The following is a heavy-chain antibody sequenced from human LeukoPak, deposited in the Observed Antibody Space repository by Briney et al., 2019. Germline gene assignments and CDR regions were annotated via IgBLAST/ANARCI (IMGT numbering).Heavy chain of an antibody. V-gene: IGHV1-2*02. CDR1: GYTFTGYY. D-gene: IGHD2-15*01. CDR2: INPNSGGT. CDR3: ARDLGGYCSGGSCYSDDAFDI. Sequence: GASVKVSCKASGYTFTGYYMHWVRQAPGQGLEWMGWINPNSGGTNYAQKFQGRVTMTRDTSISTAYMELSRLRSDDTAVYYCARDLGGYCSGGSCYSDDAFDIWGQGTMVTVSS. J-gene: IGHJ3*02.